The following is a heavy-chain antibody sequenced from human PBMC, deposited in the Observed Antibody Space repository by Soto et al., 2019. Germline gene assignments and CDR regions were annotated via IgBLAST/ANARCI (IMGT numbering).Heavy chain of an antibody. CDR3: EREGGGGCSIYYFGMEV. CDR1: GVTFSSYA. V-gene: IGHV1-69*01. Sequence: QVQLVQSGAEVKKPGSSVKVSCKASGVTFSSYAISWVRQAPGQGLEWMGGIIPIFGTANYAQKVQARVTITADESTSTAYLELSSLRSEDTAVYDCEREGGGGCSIYYFGMEVCGQGTTVTV. D-gene: IGHD2-15*01. CDR2: IIPIFGTA. J-gene: IGHJ6*02.